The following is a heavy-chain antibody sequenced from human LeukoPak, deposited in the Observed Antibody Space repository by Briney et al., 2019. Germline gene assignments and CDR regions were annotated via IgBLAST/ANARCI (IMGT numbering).Heavy chain of an antibody. CDR2: IIPIFGTA. CDR3: ARASWAYSPFDS. J-gene: IGHJ4*02. D-gene: IGHD2-21*01. CDR1: GGTFSSYA. Sequence: ASVKVSCKASGGTFSSYAISWVRQAPGQGLEWMGGIIPIFGTANYAQKFQGRVTITADESTSTAYMELSSLRSEDTAVYYCARASWAYSPFDSWGQGTLVTVSS. V-gene: IGHV1-69*13.